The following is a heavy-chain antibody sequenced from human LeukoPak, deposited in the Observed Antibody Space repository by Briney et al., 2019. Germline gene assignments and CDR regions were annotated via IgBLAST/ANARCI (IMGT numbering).Heavy chain of an antibody. CDR1: GYTFITYD. J-gene: IGHJ5*02. CDR3: ARSGAVAGSWFDP. D-gene: IGHD6-19*01. CDR2: MNPNSGNT. Sequence: ASVKVSCKASGYTFITYDINWVRRATGQGLEWMGWMNPNSGNTGYAQNFQGRVTMTRNTSISTAYMELSSLRSEDTAVYYCARSGAVAGSWFDPWGQGTLVTVSS. V-gene: IGHV1-8*01.